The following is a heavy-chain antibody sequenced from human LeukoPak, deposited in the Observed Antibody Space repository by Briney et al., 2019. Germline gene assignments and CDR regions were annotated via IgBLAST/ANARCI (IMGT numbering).Heavy chain of an antibody. CDR1: GYTFTSYD. J-gene: IGHJ4*02. CDR3: ATVLDQRITMVRGVPPDFGY. Sequence: ASVKVSCKASGYTFTSYDINWVRQATGQGLEWMGWMNPNSGNTGYAQKFQGRVTMTRNTSISTAYMELSSLRSEDTAVYYCATVLDQRITMVRGVPPDFGYWGQGTLVTVSS. D-gene: IGHD3-10*01. CDR2: MNPNSGNT. V-gene: IGHV1-8*01.